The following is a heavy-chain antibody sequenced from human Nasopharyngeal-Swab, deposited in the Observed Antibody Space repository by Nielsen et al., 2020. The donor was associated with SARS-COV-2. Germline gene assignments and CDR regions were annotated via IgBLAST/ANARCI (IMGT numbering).Heavy chain of an antibody. CDR1: GYTFTSYY. Sequence: ASVKASYKASGYTFTSYYMHWVRHAPGQGLEWMGIINPSGGSTSYAQKFQGRVTMTRDTSTSTVYMELSSLRSEDTAVYYCARGVAAAGTPFPRYYFDYWGQGTLVTVSS. D-gene: IGHD6-13*01. V-gene: IGHV1-46*01. CDR2: INPSGGST. CDR3: ARGVAAAGTPFPRYYFDY. J-gene: IGHJ4*02.